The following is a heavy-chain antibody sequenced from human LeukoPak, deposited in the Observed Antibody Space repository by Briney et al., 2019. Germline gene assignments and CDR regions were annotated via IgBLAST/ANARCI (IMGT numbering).Heavy chain of an antibody. D-gene: IGHD2-8*02. Sequence: GASVKVSCKASGYTFTSYGISWVRQAPGQGLEWMGWISAYNGNTNYAQKLQGRVTMTTDTSTSTAYMELRSLRSDDTAVYYCARSQVTGALAYYYYYGIDVWGQGTTVTVSS. V-gene: IGHV1-18*01. CDR1: GYTFTSYG. CDR3: ARSQVTGALAYYYYYGIDV. CDR2: ISAYNGNT. J-gene: IGHJ6*02.